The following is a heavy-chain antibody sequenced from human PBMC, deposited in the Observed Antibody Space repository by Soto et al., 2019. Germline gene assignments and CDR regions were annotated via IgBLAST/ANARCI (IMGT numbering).Heavy chain of an antibody. Sequence: SVKVSCKASGGTFSSYAISWVRQAPGQGLEWMGGIIPIFGTANYAQKFQGRVTITADESTSTAYMELSRLRSEDTAVYYCARGPGAYSGSYLCYWGQGTLVTVSS. D-gene: IGHD1-26*01. J-gene: IGHJ4*01. CDR2: IIPIFGTA. CDR1: GGTFSSYA. CDR3: ARGPGAYSGSYLCY. V-gene: IGHV1-69*13.